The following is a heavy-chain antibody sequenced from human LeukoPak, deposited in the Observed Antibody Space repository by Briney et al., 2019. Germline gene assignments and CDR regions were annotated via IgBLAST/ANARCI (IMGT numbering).Heavy chain of an antibody. CDR2: ISSSSSYI. CDR3: ARGRVGEAAPRDFDY. CDR1: GFTFSSYS. V-gene: IGHV3-21*01. J-gene: IGHJ4*02. Sequence: GGSLRLSCAASGFTFSSYSMNWVRQAPGKGLEWVSSISSSSSYIYYADSVKGRFTISRDNAKNSLYLQMNSLRAEDTAVYYCARGRVGEAAPRDFDYWGQGTLVTVSS. D-gene: IGHD6-13*01.